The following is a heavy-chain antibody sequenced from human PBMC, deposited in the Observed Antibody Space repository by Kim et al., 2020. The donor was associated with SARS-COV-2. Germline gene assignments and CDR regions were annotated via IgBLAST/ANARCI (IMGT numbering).Heavy chain of an antibody. D-gene: IGHD3-10*01. V-gene: IGHV1-18*01. CDR3: ARKVQGGRKNGDWFDP. CDR2: ISAYNGNT. Sequence: ASVKVSCKASGYTFTSYGISWVRQAPGQGLEWMGWISAYNGNTNYAQKLQGRVTMTTDTSTSTAYMELRSLRSDDTAVYYCARKVQGGRKNGDWFDPWGQGTLVTVSS. CDR1: GYTFTSYG. J-gene: IGHJ5*02.